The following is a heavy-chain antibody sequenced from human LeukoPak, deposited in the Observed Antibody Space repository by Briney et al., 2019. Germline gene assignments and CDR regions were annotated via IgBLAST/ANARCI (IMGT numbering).Heavy chain of an antibody. J-gene: IGHJ3*02. Sequence: GASVKVSCKASGYTFTGYYMHWVRQAPGQGLEWMGWINPNSGGTNYAQKFQGRVTMTRDTSISTAYMELSRLRSDDTAVYYCARERVGDYEGHAFDIWGQGTMVTVSS. D-gene: IGHD4-17*01. CDR2: INPNSGGT. CDR3: ARERVGDYEGHAFDI. V-gene: IGHV1-2*02. CDR1: GYTFTGYY.